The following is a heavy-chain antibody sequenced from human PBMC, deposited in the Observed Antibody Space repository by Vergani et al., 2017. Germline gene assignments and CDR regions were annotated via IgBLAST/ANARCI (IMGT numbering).Heavy chain of an antibody. V-gene: IGHV4-31*03. CDR2: IYYSGTT. Sequence: QVHLQESGPGLVRPSQTLSLTCTVSGGSISSGGYYWSWVRQRPGMGLDWIGYIYYSGTTYYNPSLESRLTISLDTSENHLSLKLTSVTAADTAVYYCARQKDYYMDVWGKGATVTVS. CDR1: GGSISSGGYY. CDR3: ARQKDYYMDV. J-gene: IGHJ6*03.